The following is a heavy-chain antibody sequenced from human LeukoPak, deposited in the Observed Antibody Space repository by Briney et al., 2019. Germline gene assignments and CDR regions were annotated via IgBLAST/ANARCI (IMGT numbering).Heavy chain of an antibody. CDR2: IKPDGSTT. CDR3: AKSDHFDP. J-gene: IGHJ5*02. Sequence: GGSLRLSCAASGFSFSSYWMHWVRQAPGTGLVWVSRIKPDGSTTSYADSVKGRFTVSRDNAKNTLYLQMNSLRAEDTAVYFCAKSDHFDPWGQGTLVTVSS. CDR1: GFSFSSYW. D-gene: IGHD1-14*01. V-gene: IGHV3-74*01.